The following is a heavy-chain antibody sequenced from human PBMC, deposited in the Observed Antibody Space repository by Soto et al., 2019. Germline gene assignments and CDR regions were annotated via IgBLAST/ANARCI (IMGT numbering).Heavy chain of an antibody. CDR3: ARDRASIAARYGMDV. CDR1: GFTFSSYG. Sequence: QVQLVESGGGVVQPGRSLRLSCAASGFTFSSYGMHWVRQATGKGLEWVAVIWYDGSNKYYADSVKGRFTISRDNSKNTLYLQMNSLRAEDTAVYYCARDRASIAARYGMDVWGQGTTVTVSS. V-gene: IGHV3-33*01. CDR2: IWYDGSNK. D-gene: IGHD6-13*01. J-gene: IGHJ6*02.